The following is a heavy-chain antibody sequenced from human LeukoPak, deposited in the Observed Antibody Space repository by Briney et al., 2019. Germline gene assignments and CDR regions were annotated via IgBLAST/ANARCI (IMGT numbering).Heavy chain of an antibody. CDR1: GFTVSSNY. CDR3: ARDYGFGELPLIDY. V-gene: IGHV3-53*01. CDR2: IYSGGST. Sequence: QPGGSLRLSCAASGFTVSSNYMSWVRQAPGKGLEWVSVIYSGGSTYYADSVKGRFTISRDNSKNTLYLQMNSLRAEDTAVYYCARDYGFGELPLIDYWGQGTLVTVSS. D-gene: IGHD3-10*01. J-gene: IGHJ4*02.